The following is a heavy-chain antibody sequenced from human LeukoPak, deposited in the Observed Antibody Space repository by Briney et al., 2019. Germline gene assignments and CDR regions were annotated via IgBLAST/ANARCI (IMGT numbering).Heavy chain of an antibody. CDR3: ARGVVPAAMYYYYYYMDV. Sequence: SVKVSCKASGGTFNSYAISCVRQAPGQGLEWMGGIIPMFGTPNYAQTFQGRVSITTDESTSTAYMELSSLRSEDTAVYYCARGVVPAAMYYYYYYMDVWGKGTTVTVSS. J-gene: IGHJ6*03. D-gene: IGHD2-2*01. CDR2: IIPMFGTP. CDR1: GGTFNSYA. V-gene: IGHV1-69*05.